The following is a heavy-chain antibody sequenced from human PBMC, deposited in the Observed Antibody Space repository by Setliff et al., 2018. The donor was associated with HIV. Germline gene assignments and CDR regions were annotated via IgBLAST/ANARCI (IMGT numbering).Heavy chain of an antibody. CDR2: IYYSGTT. CDR3: ARLGGNWGYWFDP. Sequence: SETLSLTCTVSGGLISSHIYQWGWIRQPPGKGLEWIGCIYYSGTTYYNPSLKSRLTISIDTSMNQFSLRLNALTAADTAVYYCARLGGNWGYWFDPWSQGTLVAVSS. CDR1: GGLISSHIYQ. D-gene: IGHD7-27*01. J-gene: IGHJ5*02. V-gene: IGHV4-39*01.